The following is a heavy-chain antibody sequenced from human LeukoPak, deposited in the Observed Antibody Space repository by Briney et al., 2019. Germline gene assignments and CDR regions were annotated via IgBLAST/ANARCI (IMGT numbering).Heavy chain of an antibody. J-gene: IGHJ4*02. CDR3: ARSVDSLLNFDY. D-gene: IGHD3-22*01. V-gene: IGHV4-39*01. Sequence: SETLSLTCTVSGGSISSSSYYWGWIRQPPGKGLEWIGSISYSGSTYYNPSLKSRVTISVDTSKNQFSLKLSSVTAADTAVYYCARSVDSLLNFDYWGQGTLVTVSS. CDR2: ISYSGST. CDR1: GGSISSSSYY.